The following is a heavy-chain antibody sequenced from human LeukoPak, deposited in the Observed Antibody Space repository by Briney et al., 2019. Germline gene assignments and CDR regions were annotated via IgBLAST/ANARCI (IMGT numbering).Heavy chain of an antibody. J-gene: IGHJ5*02. Sequence: SQTISLTCAISGDSVSSNSAAWNWIRQSPSRGLEWLGRTYYRSKWYNDYAVSVKSRITINPDTSKNQFSLQLNSVTPEDTAVYYCARSFRNIGVVVPAAKGENWFDPWGQGTLVTVSS. V-gene: IGHV6-1*01. CDR3: ARSFRNIGVVVPAAKGENWFDP. CDR2: TYYRSKWYN. D-gene: IGHD2-2*01. CDR1: GDSVSSNSAA.